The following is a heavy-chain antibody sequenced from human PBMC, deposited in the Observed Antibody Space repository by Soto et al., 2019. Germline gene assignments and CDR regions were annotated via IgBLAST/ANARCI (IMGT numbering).Heavy chain of an antibody. Sequence: EVQLVESGGGLVQPGGSLRLSCVASGFTVSSTYMAWVRQSPGKGLECVSIISSGGTTQYTDSVKGRCTISRDNSKNTLYLQRTSLRAEAPVVYYGVRLFTLVVIPDGFDMWGQGTMVTVSS. V-gene: IGHV3-66*04. J-gene: IGHJ3*02. CDR2: ISSGGTT. D-gene: IGHD3-22*01. CDR3: VRLFTLVVIPDGFDM. CDR1: GFTVSSTY.